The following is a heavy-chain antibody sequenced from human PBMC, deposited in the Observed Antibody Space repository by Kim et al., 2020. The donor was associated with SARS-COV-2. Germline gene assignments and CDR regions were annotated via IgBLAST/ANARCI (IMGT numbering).Heavy chain of an antibody. D-gene: IGHD2-8*02. Sequence: SETLSLTCTVSGGSISSSSYYWGWIRQPPGKGLEWIGSIYYSGSTYYNPSLKSRVTISVDTSKNQFSLKLSSVTAADTAVYYCARWVLRNSGYDPWGQGTLVTVSS. CDR2: IYYSGST. CDR3: ARWVLRNSGYDP. J-gene: IGHJ5*02. CDR1: GGSISSSSYY. V-gene: IGHV4-39*07.